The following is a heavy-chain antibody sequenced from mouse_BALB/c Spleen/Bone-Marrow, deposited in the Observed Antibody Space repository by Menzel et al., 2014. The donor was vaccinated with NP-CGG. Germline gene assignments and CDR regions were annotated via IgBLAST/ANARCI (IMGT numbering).Heavy chain of an antibody. CDR1: GYTFTIYW. D-gene: IGHD1-1*01. V-gene: IGHV1-69*02. CDR3: ARRNYCGSHYWYVDV. CDR2: IDPSDSDA. Sequence: QVQLQQSGAELVKPGASVKLSCKASGYTFTIYWMHWVKQRPGQGLERIGEIDPSDSDANYNQKFKGKATLTVDKSSTTAYMQLSSLTSEDSAVYYCARRNYCGSHYWYVDVWGAGTTVTVSS. J-gene: IGHJ1*01.